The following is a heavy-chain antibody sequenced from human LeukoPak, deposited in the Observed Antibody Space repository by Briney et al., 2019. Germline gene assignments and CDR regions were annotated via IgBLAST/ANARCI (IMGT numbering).Heavy chain of an antibody. D-gene: IGHD5-12*01. V-gene: IGHV3-23*01. J-gene: IGHJ4*02. CDR1: GFTFSSYA. CDR2: ISGSGGST. Sequence: GGSLRLSCAASGFTFSSYAMSWVRQAPGKGLEWVSAISGSGGSTYYADSVEGRFTISRDNSKNTLYLQMNSLRAEDTAVYYCAKRMDIVATAKDYFDYWGQGTLVTVSS. CDR3: AKRMDIVATAKDYFDY.